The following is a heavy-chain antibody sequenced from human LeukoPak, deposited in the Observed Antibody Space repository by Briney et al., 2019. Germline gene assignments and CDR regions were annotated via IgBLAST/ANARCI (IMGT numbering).Heavy chain of an antibody. CDR3: AREIRDYTGKFGYFDY. Sequence: KTSETLSLTCAVYGGSFSDYYWSWIRQPPGKGLEWIGEINHSGVTNYNPSLKSRITISVDTSKNQFSLNLSSVTAADTAVYYCAREIRDYTGKFGYFDYWGQGTLVTVSS. D-gene: IGHD4-23*01. J-gene: IGHJ4*02. CDR2: INHSGVT. V-gene: IGHV4-34*01. CDR1: GGSFSDYY.